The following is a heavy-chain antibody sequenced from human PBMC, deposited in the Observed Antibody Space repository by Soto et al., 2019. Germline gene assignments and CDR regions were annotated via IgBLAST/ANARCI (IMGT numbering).Heavy chain of an antibody. Sequence: PRLSCAASGFTFDDYTMHWVRQAPGKGLEWVSLISWDGGSTYYADSVKGRFTISRDNSKNSLYLQMNSLRTEDTASYYCAKDRDCSSTSCPYYYYYAMDVWGQGTTVTVSS. CDR3: AKDRDCSSTSCPYYYYYAMDV. CDR1: GFTFDDYT. V-gene: IGHV3-43*01. D-gene: IGHD2-2*01. CDR2: ISWDGGST. J-gene: IGHJ6*02.